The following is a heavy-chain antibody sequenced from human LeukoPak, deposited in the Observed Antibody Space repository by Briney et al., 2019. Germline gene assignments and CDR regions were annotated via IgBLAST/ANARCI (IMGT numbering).Heavy chain of an antibody. J-gene: IGHJ3*02. CDR2: LNSDGSST. V-gene: IGHV3-74*01. D-gene: IGHD3-9*01. CDR1: GFTFSTYW. Sequence: PGGSLRLSCAASGFTFSTYWMHWVRQAPGKGLVWVSCLNSDGSSTSYADSVKGRFTISRDNAKNTLYLQMNSLRAEDTAVYYCARDISDALDIWGQGTVVTVSS. CDR3: ARDISDALDI.